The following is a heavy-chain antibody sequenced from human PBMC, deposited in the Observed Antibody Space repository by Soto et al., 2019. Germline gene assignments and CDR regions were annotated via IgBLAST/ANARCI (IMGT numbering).Heavy chain of an antibody. CDR3: AREAIIVIAAPEYYFDY. J-gene: IGHJ4*02. V-gene: IGHV3-66*01. D-gene: IGHD3-22*01. Sequence: GGSLRLSCAASGFDVSNTDMSWVRQAPGKGLEWVSVIYSGGYTNYADSVKGRLIVSRDSPKNTLYLQMDSLRAEDTAVYYCAREAIIVIAAPEYYFDYWGQGTLVTVS. CDR1: GFDVSNTD. CDR2: IYSGGYT.